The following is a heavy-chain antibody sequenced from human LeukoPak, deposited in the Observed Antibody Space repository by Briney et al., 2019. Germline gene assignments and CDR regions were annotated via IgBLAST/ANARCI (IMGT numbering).Heavy chain of an antibody. Sequence: PGGSLRLSCAASGFTFSNYGIHWVRQAPRKGLEWVAFIQYDGSNKYYADSVKGRFTISRDNSKNTLYLEMNSLRSEDTAVYYCLIYGGPDYWGQGTLVTVSS. D-gene: IGHD4-23*01. CDR3: LIYGGPDY. J-gene: IGHJ4*02. CDR1: GFTFSNYG. V-gene: IGHV3-30*02. CDR2: IQYDGSNK.